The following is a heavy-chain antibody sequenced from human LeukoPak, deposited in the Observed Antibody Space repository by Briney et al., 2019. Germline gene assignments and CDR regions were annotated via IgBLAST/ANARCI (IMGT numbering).Heavy chain of an antibody. D-gene: IGHD3-22*01. V-gene: IGHV3-23*01. Sequence: PPGGSLRLSCAASGFSFSVYWMHWVRQAPGKGLEWVSAISGSGGSTYYADSVKGRFIISRDNSKNTLYLQMNSLRAEDTAVYYCANDGAYYDSSTDAFDIWGQGTMVTVSS. J-gene: IGHJ3*02. CDR2: ISGSGGST. CDR3: ANDGAYYDSSTDAFDI. CDR1: GFSFSVYW.